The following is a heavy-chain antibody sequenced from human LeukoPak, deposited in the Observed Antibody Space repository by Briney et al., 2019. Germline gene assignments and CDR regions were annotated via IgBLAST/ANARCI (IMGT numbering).Heavy chain of an antibody. D-gene: IGHD6-13*01. J-gene: IGHJ4*02. Sequence: PSETLSLTCAVSGGSISSSNWWSWVRQPPGKGLEWIGEIYHSGSTNYNPSLKSRVTISVDKSKNQFSLKLSSVTAADTAVYYCAKDTLAAADTIDYWGQGTLVTVSS. CDR2: IYHSGST. CDR3: AKDTLAAADTIDY. CDR1: GGSISSSNW. V-gene: IGHV4-4*02.